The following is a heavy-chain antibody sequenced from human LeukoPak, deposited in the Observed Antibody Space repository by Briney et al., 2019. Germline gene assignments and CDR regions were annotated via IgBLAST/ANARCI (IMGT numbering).Heavy chain of an antibody. D-gene: IGHD6-6*01. Sequence: GASVKVSCKASGYTFTGYYMHWVRQAPGQGLEWVGWINPNSGGTNYAQKFQGRVTMTRDTSISTAYMELSRLRSDDTAVYYCARTLPMGYSSSSPRGYYGMDVWGQGTTVTVSS. CDR1: GYTFTGYY. V-gene: IGHV1-2*02. J-gene: IGHJ6*02. CDR2: INPNSGGT. CDR3: ARTLPMGYSSSSPRGYYGMDV.